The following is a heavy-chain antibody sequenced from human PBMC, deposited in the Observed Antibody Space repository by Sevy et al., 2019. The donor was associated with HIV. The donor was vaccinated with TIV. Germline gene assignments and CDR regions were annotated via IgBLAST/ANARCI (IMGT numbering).Heavy chain of an antibody. CDR2: IKQDGSEN. V-gene: IGHV3-7*01. D-gene: IGHD5-12*01. J-gene: IGHJ6*02. CDR1: GFTFNSYW. CDR3: AREGSPYDTYYYYYGMDV. Sequence: GGSLRLSCAASGFTFNSYWMSWVRQAPGKGLEWVANIKQDGSENYYVDSVKGRFTISRDNSQNSLVLQMNTLRAEDTAVYYCAREGSPYDTYYYYYGMDVWGQGTTVTVSS.